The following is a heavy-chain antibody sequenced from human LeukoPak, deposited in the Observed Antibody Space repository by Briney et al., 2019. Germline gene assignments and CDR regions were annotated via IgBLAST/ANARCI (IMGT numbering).Heavy chain of an antibody. V-gene: IGHV3-49*04. J-gene: IGHJ3*02. CDR3: TRDSNDGFDAFDI. Sequence: SGGSLRLSCTVSGFTFGDYAMSWVRQAPGKGLEWVGFIRSKAYGGTTEYAASVKGRFTISRDDSKSIAYLQMNSLKTEDTAVYYCTRDSNDGFDAFDIWGQGTMVTVSS. CDR2: IRSKAYGGTT. CDR1: GFTFGDYA. D-gene: IGHD1-1*01.